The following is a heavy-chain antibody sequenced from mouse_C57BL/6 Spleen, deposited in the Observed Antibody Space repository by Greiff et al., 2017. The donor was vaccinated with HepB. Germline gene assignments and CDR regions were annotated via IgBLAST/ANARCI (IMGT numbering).Heavy chain of an antibody. D-gene: IGHD1-1*01. Sequence: EVQLQQSGPELVKPGASVKMSCTASGYTFTDYNMPWVKQSHGKSLEWIGYINPNNGGTSYNQTFKGKATLTVNKSSSTAYMESRSLTSEESAVYYCARDYYGSTYYAMDYWGQGTAVTVSS. CDR1: GYTFTDYN. V-gene: IGHV1-22*01. J-gene: IGHJ4*01. CDR2: INPNNGGT. CDR3: ARDYYGSTYYAMDY.